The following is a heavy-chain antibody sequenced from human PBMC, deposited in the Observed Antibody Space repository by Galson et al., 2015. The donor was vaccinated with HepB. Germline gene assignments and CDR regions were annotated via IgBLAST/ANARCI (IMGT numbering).Heavy chain of an antibody. CDR2: VSGYDGSA. Sequence: SVKVSCKASGYDFYKYGLSWVRQAPGQGLEWMGWVSGYDGSANYAPKFQGRVTMTTEASTGTAFMEMRSLRSDDTAVYYCARDSRLELQLNNYYSYGMDVWGQGTAVVVS. J-gene: IGHJ6*02. CDR3: ARDSRLELQLNNYYSYGMDV. D-gene: IGHD1-7*01. V-gene: IGHV1-18*01. CDR1: GYDFYKYG.